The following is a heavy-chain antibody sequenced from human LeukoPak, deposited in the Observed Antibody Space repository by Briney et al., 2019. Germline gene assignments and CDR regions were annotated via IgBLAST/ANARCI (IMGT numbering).Heavy chain of an antibody. D-gene: IGHD3-10*01. J-gene: IGHJ4*02. CDR2: ISYDGSNK. CDR3: AKDIGFGGSYFDY. V-gene: IGHV3-30*18. Sequence: GGSLRLSCAASGFTFSSYGMHWVRQAPGKGLEWVAVISYDGSNKYYADSVKGRFTISRDNSKNTLYLQMNSLRAEDTAVYYCAKDIGFGGSYFDYWGQGTLVTVST. CDR1: GFTFSSYG.